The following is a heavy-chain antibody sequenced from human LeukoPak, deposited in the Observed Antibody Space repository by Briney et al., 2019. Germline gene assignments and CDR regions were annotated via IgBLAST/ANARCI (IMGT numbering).Heavy chain of an antibody. CDR3: ARAMIVVVITTHAFDI. D-gene: IGHD3-22*01. CDR2: INHSGST. Sequence: SETLSLTCAVYGGSFSGYYWSWIRQPPGKGLEWIGEINHSGSTNYNPSLKSQVTISVDTSKNQFSLKLSSVTAADTAVYYCARAMIVVVITTHAFDIWGQGTMVTVSS. J-gene: IGHJ3*02. CDR1: GGSFSGYY. V-gene: IGHV4-34*01.